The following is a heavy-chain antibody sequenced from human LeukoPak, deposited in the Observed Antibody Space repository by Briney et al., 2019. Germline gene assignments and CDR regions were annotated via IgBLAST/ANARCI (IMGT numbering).Heavy chain of an antibody. J-gene: IGHJ6*03. CDR1: GFTFSSYW. CDR2: IKQDGSEK. CDR3: ARPPVRGALYYMDV. V-gene: IGHV3-7*01. Sequence: GGSLRLSCAASGFTFSSYWMSWVRQAPGKGLEWVANIKQDGSEKYYVDSVKGRFTISRDNAKNSLYLQMNSLRAEDTAVYYWARPPVRGALYYMDVWGKGTTVTVSS. D-gene: IGHD1-26*01.